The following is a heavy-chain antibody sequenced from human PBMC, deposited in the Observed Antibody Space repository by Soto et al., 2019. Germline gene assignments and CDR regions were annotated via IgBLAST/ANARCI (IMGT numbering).Heavy chain of an antibody. V-gene: IGHV1-18*04. CDR2: VSGYNDKT. CDR3: ARDFYPVAYFFDY. CDR1: GYTFTNHG. Sequence: QVQLVQSGAELKKPGASVKVSCKASGYTFTNHGISWVRQAPGQGLEWVGWVSGYNDKTKSAQKFQGRVTMTTDTSTNTAYIELSSLRSDDTAVYFCARDFYPVAYFFDYWGQGTLVTVSS. J-gene: IGHJ4*02. D-gene: IGHD2-21*01.